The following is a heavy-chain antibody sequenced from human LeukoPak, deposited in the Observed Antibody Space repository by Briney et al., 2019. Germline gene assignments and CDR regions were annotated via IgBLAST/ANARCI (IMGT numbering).Heavy chain of an antibody. V-gene: IGHV1-69*13. CDR3: ARDPEGGANDY. CDR1: GGTFSSYA. D-gene: IGHD1-26*01. Sequence: GASVKVSCKASGGTFSSYAISWVRQAPGQGLEWMGGIIPIFGAANYAQKFQGRVTVTADESTSTAYMELSSLRSEDTAVYYCARDPEGGANDYWGQGTLVTVSS. CDR2: IIPIFGAA. J-gene: IGHJ4*02.